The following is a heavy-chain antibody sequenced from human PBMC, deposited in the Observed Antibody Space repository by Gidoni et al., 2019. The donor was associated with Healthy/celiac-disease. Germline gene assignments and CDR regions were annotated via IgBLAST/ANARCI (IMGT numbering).Heavy chain of an antibody. D-gene: IGHD3-10*02. J-gene: IGHJ3*02. CDR2: ISSRSSYI. CDR3: ARVPYYVSSSDAFDI. Sequence: EVQLVESGGGLVKPGGSLRLSCAASVFTFSSSSMNWVRQAPGKGLEWVSSISSRSSYIYYADSVKGRVTISRDNAKNSLYLQMNSLRAEDTAVYYCARVPYYVSSSDAFDIWGQGTMVTVSS. V-gene: IGHV3-21*01. CDR1: VFTFSSSS.